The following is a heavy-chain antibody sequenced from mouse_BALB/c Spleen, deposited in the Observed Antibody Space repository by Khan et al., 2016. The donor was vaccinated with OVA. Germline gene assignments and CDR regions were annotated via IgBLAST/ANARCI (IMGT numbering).Heavy chain of an antibody. CDR2: ITYSGNI. CDR3: AGSYGSWAMDN. D-gene: IGHD1-1*01. J-gene: IGHJ4*01. Sequence: EVKLLESGPSLVKPSQTLSLSCAVTGDSITSGFWNWIRKSLGNKFEYLGYITYSGNIYYNPSLKSRISITRDTSKSQYYLQLYSATTKDTTTSYGAGSYGSWAMDNGGQGTSVTVSS. CDR1: GDSITSGF. V-gene: IGHV3-8*02.